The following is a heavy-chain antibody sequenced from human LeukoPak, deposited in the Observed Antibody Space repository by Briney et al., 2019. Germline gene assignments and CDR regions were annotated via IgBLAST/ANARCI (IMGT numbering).Heavy chain of an antibody. J-gene: IGHJ4*02. Sequence: GGSLRLSCAASGFTFSSYGMHWVRQAPGKGLEWVAVISYDGSNKYFADSVKGRFTISRDNSKSTLYLQMNSLRAEDTAVYYCAKDPQHENYDFWSGSYFDYWGQGTLVTVSS. V-gene: IGHV3-30*18. D-gene: IGHD3-3*01. CDR3: AKDPQHENYDFWSGSYFDY. CDR2: ISYDGSNK. CDR1: GFTFSSYG.